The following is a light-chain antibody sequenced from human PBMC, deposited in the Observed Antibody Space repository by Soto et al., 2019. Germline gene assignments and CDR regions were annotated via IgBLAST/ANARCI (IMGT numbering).Light chain of an antibody. CDR1: QNIHTN. Sequence: ETVMSQSASTLSVSPGERATLPCRAGQNIHTNLAWYQQKPGQAPRLLFYGASTGATGLPARFSGSGSGTEFTLTINSLQAEDFAVYYCQQFSSYPLTFGGGTKVDI. CDR2: GAS. V-gene: IGKV3-15*01. CDR3: QQFSSYPLT. J-gene: IGKJ4*01.